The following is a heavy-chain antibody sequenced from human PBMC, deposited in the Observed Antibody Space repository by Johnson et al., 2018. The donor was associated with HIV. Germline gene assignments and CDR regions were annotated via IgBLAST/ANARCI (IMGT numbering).Heavy chain of an antibody. CDR1: GFTFSSYG. J-gene: IGHJ3*02. Sequence: QVQLVESGGGVVQPGRSLRLSCAGSGFTFSSYGMHWVRQAPGKGLEWVALISNDGSNKYYADSVKGRFPISRDNSKNTLYVQMNSLRGEDTAVCYCAKGQVVVAPTSAFVIWGQGTMVTVSS. CDR2: ISNDGSNK. CDR3: AKGQVVVAPTSAFVI. V-gene: IGHV3-30*18. D-gene: IGHD2-15*01.